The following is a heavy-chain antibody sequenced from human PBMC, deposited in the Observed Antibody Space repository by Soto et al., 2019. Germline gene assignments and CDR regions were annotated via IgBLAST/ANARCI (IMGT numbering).Heavy chain of an antibody. CDR1: GGSIRSSSSY. Sequence: SETLSLTCTVSGGSIRSSSSYWGWIRQAPGKGLEWIGYIYYSGSTNYNPSLKSRVTISVDTSKNQFSLKLNSVTAADTAVYYCARQPRVFD. V-gene: IGHV4-39*01. CDR3: ARQPRVFD. CDR2: IYYSGST. J-gene: IGHJ3*01.